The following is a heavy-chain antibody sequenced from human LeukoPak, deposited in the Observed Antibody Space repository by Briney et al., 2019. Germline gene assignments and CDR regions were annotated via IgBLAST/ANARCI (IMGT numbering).Heavy chain of an antibody. CDR2: IIPIFGTA. D-gene: IGHD3-9*01. Sequence: SVKVSCKASGGTFSSYAISWVRQAPGQGLEWMGGIIPIFGTADYAQKFQGRVTITADESTSAAYMELSSLRSEDTAVYYCARGEAIYDFLTGYYPDPFDYWGQGTLVTVSS. V-gene: IGHV1-69*01. CDR3: ARGEAIYDFLTGYYPDPFDY. CDR1: GGTFSSYA. J-gene: IGHJ4*02.